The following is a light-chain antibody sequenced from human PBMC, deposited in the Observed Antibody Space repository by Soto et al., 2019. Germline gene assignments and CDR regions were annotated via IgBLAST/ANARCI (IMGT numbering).Light chain of an antibody. CDR3: QHYHSGHRIA. CDR2: GAS. V-gene: IGKV3-20*01. J-gene: IGKJ5*01. CDR1: QSISSSY. Sequence: ELVLTQSPGTVSLSPGERATLSCRASQSISSSYLAWYQQRPGQAPRLLIYGASSRATGITDRFSGSGSETDFTLTINRLEPEDFALYYCQHYHSGHRIAFGQGTRLEIK.